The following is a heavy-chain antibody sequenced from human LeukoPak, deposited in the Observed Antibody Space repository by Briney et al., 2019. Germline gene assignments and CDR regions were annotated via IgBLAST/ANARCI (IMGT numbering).Heavy chain of an antibody. V-gene: IGHV4-30-2*01. Sequence: SETLSLTCAVSGGSISSGGYSWSWIRQPPGKGLEWIGYIYHSGSTYYNPSLKSRVTISVDRSKNQFSLKLSSVTAADTAVYYCARGAHYYMDVWGKGTTVTVSS. CDR1: GGSISSGGYS. CDR2: IYHSGST. CDR3: ARGAHYYMDV. J-gene: IGHJ6*03.